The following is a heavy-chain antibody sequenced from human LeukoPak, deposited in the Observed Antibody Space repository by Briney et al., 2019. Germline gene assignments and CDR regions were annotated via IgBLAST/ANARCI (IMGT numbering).Heavy chain of an antibody. D-gene: IGHD1-20*01. V-gene: IGHV3-30*18. Sequence: GRSLRLSCAASGFTFSTYGVHWVRQAPGKGLGWVGVISYDGSNKYYADSVKGGFTSSRGNSKNTLYLQMNSLRAEDTAVYHCAKALITGTYYYSAMDVWGQGTTVTVSS. CDR2: ISYDGSNK. J-gene: IGHJ6*02. CDR3: AKALITGTYYYSAMDV. CDR1: GFTFSTYG.